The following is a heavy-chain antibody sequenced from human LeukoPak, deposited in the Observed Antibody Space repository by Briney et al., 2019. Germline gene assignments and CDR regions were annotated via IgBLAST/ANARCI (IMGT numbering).Heavy chain of an antibody. Sequence: GGSLRLSCAASGFTFSNAWMSWVRQAPGKGLEWVGRIKTKTDGGTNDYAAPVKGRFTISRDDSKNTLFLQMNSLKTEDAAVYYCTTVAVYSSPSAAMDVWGQGTTVTVSS. CDR2: IKTKTDGGTN. CDR3: TTVAVYSSPSAAMDV. J-gene: IGHJ6*02. D-gene: IGHD6-6*01. CDR1: GFTFSNAW. V-gene: IGHV3-15*01.